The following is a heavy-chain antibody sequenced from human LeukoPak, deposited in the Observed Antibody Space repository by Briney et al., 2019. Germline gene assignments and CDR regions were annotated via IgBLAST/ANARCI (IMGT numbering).Heavy chain of an antibody. CDR1: GFTFSSYA. Sequence: GGSLRLSCAASGFTFSSYAMSWVRQAPGKGLEWVSSISGSGGNTHYADSVKGRFTISRDNSKNTLYLQMNSLRAEDTALYYCAKTPGYSSGWYRHYFDYWGQGTLVTVSS. CDR3: AKTPGYSSGWYRHYFDY. J-gene: IGHJ4*02. V-gene: IGHV3-23*01. CDR2: ISGSGGNT. D-gene: IGHD6-19*01.